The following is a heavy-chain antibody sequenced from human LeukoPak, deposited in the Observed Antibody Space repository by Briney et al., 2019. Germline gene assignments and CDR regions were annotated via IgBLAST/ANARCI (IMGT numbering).Heavy chain of an antibody. J-gene: IGHJ4*02. D-gene: IGHD1-1*01. CDR1: GYTFPNYG. V-gene: IGHV1-18*01. CDR3: ARVEAGFHDY. Sequence: GSVKVSCRASGYTFPNYGISWVRQAPGQGLEWMGWITTSNGNTKYAQKFQGRVTMTTDTSTTIAYMELRSLASDDTAVYYCARVEAGFHDYWGQGAKVTLSS. CDR2: ITTSNGNT.